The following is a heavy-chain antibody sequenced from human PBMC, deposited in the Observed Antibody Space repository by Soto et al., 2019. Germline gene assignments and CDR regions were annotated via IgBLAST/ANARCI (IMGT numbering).Heavy chain of an antibody. CDR2: IYYSGST. CDR1: GGSISTYY. J-gene: IGHJ6*03. V-gene: IGHV4-59*08. Sequence: SETLSLTCTVSGGSISTYYWSWIRQPPGKGLEWIGNIYYSGSTNYNPSLESRVTISVDTSKKQFSLKLSSVTAADTAVYYCARHPRTGYSYYMDVSGKGTTVTVSS. CDR3: ARHPRTGYSYYMDV.